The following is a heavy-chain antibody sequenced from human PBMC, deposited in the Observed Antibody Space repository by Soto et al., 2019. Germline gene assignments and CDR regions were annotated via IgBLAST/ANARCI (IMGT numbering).Heavy chain of an antibody. Sequence: ASVKVSCKASGYTFTSYGISWVRQAPGQGLEWMGWISAYNGNTNYAQKLQVRVTMTTDTSTSTAYMELRSLRSDDTAVYYCARPMVRGVRPYYYYGMDVWGQGTTVTVSS. CDR3: ARPMVRGVRPYYYYGMDV. CDR1: GYTFTSYG. CDR2: ISAYNGNT. J-gene: IGHJ6*02. V-gene: IGHV1-18*01. D-gene: IGHD3-10*01.